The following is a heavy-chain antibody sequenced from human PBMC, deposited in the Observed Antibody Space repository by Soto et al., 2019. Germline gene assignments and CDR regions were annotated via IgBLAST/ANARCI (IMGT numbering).Heavy chain of an antibody. V-gene: IGHV1-69*13. J-gene: IGHJ6*02. CDR3: ARDEPGGGMDV. D-gene: IGHD2-8*02. CDR1: ADTFRSYP. Sequence: SVKVSCKASADTFRSYPISWVRQAPGQGLEWVGGIIAIFGTTHYGQKFQGRVTITADATTTTADMELSSLRSEDTALYFCARDEPGGGMDVWGQGTTVTVSS. CDR2: IIAIFGTT.